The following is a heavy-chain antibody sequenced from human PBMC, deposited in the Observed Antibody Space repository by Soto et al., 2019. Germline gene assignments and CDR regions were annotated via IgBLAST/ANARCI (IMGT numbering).Heavy chain of an antibody. CDR2: IKSNTDGGTT. CDR1: GVTLRNVC. CDR3: SHGYYQYFNS. V-gene: IGHV3-15*07. J-gene: IGHJ4*02. Sequence: RGSLRLSCADSGVTLRNVCINWFRQTLGKGPEKVGRIKSNTDGGTTDYKEPIKSRNTISRDDSENTLYLQMNSLKTEDTAIYYCSHGYYQYFNSWGQGT. D-gene: IGHD5-18*01.